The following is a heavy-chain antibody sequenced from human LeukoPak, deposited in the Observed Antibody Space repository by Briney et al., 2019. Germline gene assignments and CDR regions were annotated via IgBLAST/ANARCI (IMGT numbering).Heavy chain of an antibody. J-gene: IGHJ5*02. CDR3: ARDAAAAGAGLNWFDP. V-gene: IGHV4-59*01. D-gene: IGHD6-13*01. CDR1: GGSISSYY. Sequence: PSETLSLTCTVSGGSISSYYWSWIRQPPGKGLEWIGYIYYSGSANYNPSLKSRVSISVDTSKNQFSLKLSSVTAADTAVYYCARDAAAAGAGLNWFDPWGQGTLVTVSS. CDR2: IYYSGSA.